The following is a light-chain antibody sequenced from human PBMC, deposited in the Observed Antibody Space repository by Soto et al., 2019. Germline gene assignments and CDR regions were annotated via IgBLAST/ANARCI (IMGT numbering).Light chain of an antibody. V-gene: IGKV3-20*01. CDR2: GAS. J-gene: IGKJ2*01. CDR3: QQYGSSPYT. CDR1: QSVSSY. Sequence: EIVLTQSPGTLSLSPGERATLSCRVSQSVSSYLAWYQQKPGQAPRLLIYGASTRATGIPDRFSGSESETDFTLTISRLEPEDFAVYYCQQYGSSPYTLGQGTKLEIK.